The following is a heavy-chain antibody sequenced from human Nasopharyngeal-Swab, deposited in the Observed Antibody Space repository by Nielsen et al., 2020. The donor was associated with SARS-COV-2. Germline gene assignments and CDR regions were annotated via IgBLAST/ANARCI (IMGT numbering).Heavy chain of an antibody. V-gene: IGHV3-64*01. CDR3: ARTPLGYYYYYMDV. CDR2: ISSNGGST. Sequence: WIRPPPGQGLEYVSAISSNGGSTYYANSVKGRFTISRDNSKNTLYLQMVSLRAEDMAVYYCARTPLGYYYYYMDVWGKGTTVTVSS. J-gene: IGHJ6*03.